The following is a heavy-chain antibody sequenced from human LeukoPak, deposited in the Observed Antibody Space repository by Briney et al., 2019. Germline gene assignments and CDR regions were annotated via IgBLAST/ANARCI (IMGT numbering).Heavy chain of an antibody. J-gene: IGHJ4*02. D-gene: IGHD2-2*01. CDR3: ARGGGPQRRTSYYFDY. CDR1: GGSFSGYY. V-gene: IGHV4-34*01. CDR2: INHSGST. Sequence: SETLSLTCAVYGGSFSGYYWSWIRQPPGKGLEWIGEINHSGSTNYNPSLKSRVTISVDTSKNQFSLKLSSVTAADTAVYYCARGGGPQRRTSYYFDYWGQGTLVTVSS.